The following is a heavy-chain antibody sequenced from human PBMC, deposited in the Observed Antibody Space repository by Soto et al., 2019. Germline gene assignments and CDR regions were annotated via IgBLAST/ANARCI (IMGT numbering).Heavy chain of an antibody. V-gene: IGHV3-23*01. D-gene: IGHD3-16*02. CDR3: AKRDIDGVVWFDP. Sequence: GGSLRLPCTASGFNFISYAISWVRQAPGKGLEWVSAISGSGGSTYYADSVKGRFTISRDNSKNTLYLQMNSLRAEDTAVYYCAKRDIDGVVWFDPWGQGTLVTVSS. CDR1: GFNFISYA. J-gene: IGHJ5*02. CDR2: ISGSGGST.